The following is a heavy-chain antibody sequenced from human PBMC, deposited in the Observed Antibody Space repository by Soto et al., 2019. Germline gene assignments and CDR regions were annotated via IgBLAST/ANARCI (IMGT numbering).Heavy chain of an antibody. Sequence: PGGSLRLSCAASGFTFSSYSMNWVRQAPGKGLEWVPSISSSSSYIYYADSVKGRFTISRDNAKNSLYLQMNSLRAEDTAVYYCARDLRENVLRYFDWLPRGFDYWGQGTLVTVSS. CDR1: GFTFSSYS. CDR3: ARDLRENVLRYFDWLPRGFDY. D-gene: IGHD3-9*01. J-gene: IGHJ4*02. CDR2: ISSSSSYI. V-gene: IGHV3-21*01.